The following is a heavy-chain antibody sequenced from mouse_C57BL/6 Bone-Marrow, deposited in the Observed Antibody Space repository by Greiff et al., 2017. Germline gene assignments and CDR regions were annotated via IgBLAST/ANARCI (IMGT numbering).Heavy chain of an antibody. CDR1: GYTFTSYW. D-gene: IGHD2-9*01. V-gene: IGHV1-64*01. Sequence: QVQLQQPGAELVKPGASVKLSCKASGYTFTSYWMHWVKQRPGQGLEWIGMIHPNSGSTNYNEKFKSKATLTVDKSSSTAYMQLSSLTSEDSAVYYGARTSYYGYDDYAMDYWGQGTSVTVSS. J-gene: IGHJ4*01. CDR2: IHPNSGST. CDR3: ARTSYYGYDDYAMDY.